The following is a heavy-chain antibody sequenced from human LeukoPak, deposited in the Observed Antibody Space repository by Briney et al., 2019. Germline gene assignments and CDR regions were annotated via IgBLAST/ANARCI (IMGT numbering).Heavy chain of an antibody. CDR2: ISSSSSTI. CDR1: GFTFSSYS. Sequence: GGSLRLSCAASGFTFSSYSMNWVRQAPGKGLEWVSYISSSSSTIYYADSVKGRFTISGDNAKNSLYLQMNSLRAEDTAVYYCARIENYYYYMDVWGKGTTVTVSS. J-gene: IGHJ6*03. V-gene: IGHV3-48*01. CDR3: ARIENYYYYMDV.